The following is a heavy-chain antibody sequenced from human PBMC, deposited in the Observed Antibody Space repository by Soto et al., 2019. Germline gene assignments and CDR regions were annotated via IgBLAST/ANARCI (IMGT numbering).Heavy chain of an antibody. V-gene: IGHV4-34*01. D-gene: IGHD2-15*01. J-gene: IGHJ4*02. CDR3: ARPGNNCSGGSCYSFFDY. Sequence: SETLSLTCAVYGGSFSGYYWSWIRQSPGKGLEWIGEINHSGSTNYNPSLKSRVTISVDTSKNQFSLKLSSVTAADTAVYYCARPGNNCSGGSCYSFFDYWGQGTLVTVSS. CDR2: INHSGST. CDR1: GGSFSGYY.